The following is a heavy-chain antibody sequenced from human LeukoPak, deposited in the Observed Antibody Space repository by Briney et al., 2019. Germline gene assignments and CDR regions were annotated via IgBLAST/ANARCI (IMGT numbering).Heavy chain of an antibody. Sequence: GGSLRLSCAASGFTFSSYAMSWVRQAPGKGLEWVSAISGSTYYADSVKGRFTISRDNSKNTLYLQMNSLRAEDTAIYYCAKGSGYSYGPFDYWGQGTLVTVSS. CDR2: ISGST. CDR3: AKGSGYSYGPFDY. V-gene: IGHV3-23*01. J-gene: IGHJ4*02. CDR1: GFTFSSYA. D-gene: IGHD5-18*01.